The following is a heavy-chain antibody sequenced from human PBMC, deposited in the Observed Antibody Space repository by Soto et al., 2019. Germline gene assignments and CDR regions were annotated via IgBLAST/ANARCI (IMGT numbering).Heavy chain of an antibody. V-gene: IGHV3-53*01. D-gene: IGHD4-17*01. Sequence: PVGSLRLSCAASGFTVSSNYMSWVRQAPGKGLEWVSVIYSGGSTYYADSVKGRFTISRDNSKNTLYLQMNSLRAEDTAVYYCARDWRGDYYYGMDVWGQGTTVTVS. CDR1: GFTVSSNY. CDR3: ARDWRGDYYYGMDV. CDR2: IYSGGST. J-gene: IGHJ6*02.